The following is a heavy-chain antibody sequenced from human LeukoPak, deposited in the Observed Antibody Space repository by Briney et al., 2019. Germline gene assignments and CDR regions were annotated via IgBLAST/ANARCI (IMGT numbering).Heavy chain of an antibody. Sequence: ASVKVSCKASGYTLTRYYMHLVRQAPGQGLEWMGIINPSGGSTSYAQKFQGRVTMTRDTSTSTVYMELSSLRSEDTAVYYCARDKNDYVWGSYRYYDYWGQGTLVTVSS. D-gene: IGHD3-16*02. V-gene: IGHV1-46*01. CDR3: ARDKNDYVWGSYRYYDY. CDR2: INPSGGST. CDR1: GYTLTRYY. J-gene: IGHJ4*02.